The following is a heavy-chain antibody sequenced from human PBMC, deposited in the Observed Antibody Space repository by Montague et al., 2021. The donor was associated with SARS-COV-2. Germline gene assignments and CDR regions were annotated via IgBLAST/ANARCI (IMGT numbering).Heavy chain of an antibody. CDR2: IHHGGST. V-gene: IGHV4-34*01. J-gene: IGHJ6*03. CDR1: GGSFSTYS. CDR3: ARLGDGVVPSPILGVGPYYSYYYMDV. D-gene: IGHD3-10*01. Sequence: ESLSLICAVHGGSFSTYSWNWIRQPPGKGLEWIGEIHHGGSTNYNPSLKSRVTISADTSKNQFSLKLTSVAAADTAVYYCARLGDGVVPSPILGVGPYYSYYYMDVWGKGTTVTVSS.